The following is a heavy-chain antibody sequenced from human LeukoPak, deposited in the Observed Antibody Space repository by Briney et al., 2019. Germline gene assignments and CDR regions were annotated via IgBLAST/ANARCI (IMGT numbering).Heavy chain of an antibody. J-gene: IGHJ4*02. CDR3: AGAESYGWFNY. CDR1: GINVIGYG. V-gene: IGHV3-33*01. CDR2: IWHDGYNE. D-gene: IGHD3-10*01. Sequence: GRSLRLSCAASGINVIGYGMHWVRQAPGKGLEGVADIWHDGYNEHYADSVKGRFSVSRDNPKNTVYLEMTSLRDDDTAVYFCAGAESYGWFNYWGQGSMVTVSS.